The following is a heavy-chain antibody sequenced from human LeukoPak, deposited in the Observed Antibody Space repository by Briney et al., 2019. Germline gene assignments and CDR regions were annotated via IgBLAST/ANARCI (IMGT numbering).Heavy chain of an antibody. CDR2: IYYSGTT. D-gene: IGHD3-10*01. V-gene: IGHV4-39*01. J-gene: IGHJ4*02. Sequence: ASETLSLTCTVSGGSINTVTYYWGWIRQPPGKGLEWIGSIYYSGTTHNNASLEGRVTISVDTSKIQFSLRLTSVTAADTAVYYCASLRYYGSADWGQGTLVTVSS. CDR3: ASLRYYGSAD. CDR1: GGSINTVTYY.